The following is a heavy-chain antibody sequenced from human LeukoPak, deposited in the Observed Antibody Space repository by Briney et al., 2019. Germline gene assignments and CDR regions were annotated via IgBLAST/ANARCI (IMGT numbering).Heavy chain of an antibody. CDR2: ISGSGGST. CDR1: GFTFDDHG. Sequence: GGSLRLSCAASGFTFDDHGMSWVRQAPGKGLEWVSAISGSGGSTYYADSVKGRFTISRDNSKNTLYLQMNSLRAEDTAVYYCAKDADYGSGSEVTDWGQGTLVTVSS. V-gene: IGHV3-23*01. J-gene: IGHJ4*02. D-gene: IGHD3-10*01. CDR3: AKDADYGSGSEVTD.